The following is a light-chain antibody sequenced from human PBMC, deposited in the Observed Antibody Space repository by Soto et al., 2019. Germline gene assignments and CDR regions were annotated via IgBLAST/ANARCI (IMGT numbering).Light chain of an antibody. J-gene: IGKJ1*01. CDR1: QSVSND. CDR3: QQYSNWPQT. CDR2: AAS. V-gene: IGKV3-15*01. Sequence: EIAMTQSPAILSVSPGEGATLSCRASQSVSNDLAWYQQKPGQAPRLLIYAASSRATGIPVRFSGGGSGTEFTLTISSLQSEDFAVYYCQQYSNWPQTFGQGTKVDIK.